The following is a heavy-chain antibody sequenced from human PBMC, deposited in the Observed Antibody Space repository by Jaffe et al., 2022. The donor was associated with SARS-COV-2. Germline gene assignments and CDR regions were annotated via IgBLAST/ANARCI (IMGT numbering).Heavy chain of an antibody. CDR1: GGSISSYY. V-gene: IGHV4-59*01. Sequence: QVQLQESGPGLVKPSETLSLTCTVSGGSISSYYWSWIRQPPGKGLEWIGYIYYSGSTNYNPSLKSRVTISVDTSKNQFSLKLSSVTAADTAVYYCARYNGVATIGGYYFDYWGQGTLVTVSS. D-gene: IGHD5-12*01. CDR2: IYYSGST. J-gene: IGHJ4*02. CDR3: ARYNGVATIGGYYFDY.